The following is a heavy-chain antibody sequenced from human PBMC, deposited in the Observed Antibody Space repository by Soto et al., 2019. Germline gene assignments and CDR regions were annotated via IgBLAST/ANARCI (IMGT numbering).Heavy chain of an antibody. J-gene: IGHJ6*02. V-gene: IGHV1-69*13. CDR3: ARDPGSGSYYNDGSYYYYGMDV. CDR2: IIPIFGTA. Sequence: SVKVSCKASGGTFSSYAISWVRQAPGQGLEWMGGIIPIFGTANYAQKFQGRVTITADESTSTAYMELSSLRSEDTAVYYCARDPGSGSYYNDGSYYYYGMDVWGQGTTVTVSS. D-gene: IGHD3-10*01. CDR1: GGTFSSYA.